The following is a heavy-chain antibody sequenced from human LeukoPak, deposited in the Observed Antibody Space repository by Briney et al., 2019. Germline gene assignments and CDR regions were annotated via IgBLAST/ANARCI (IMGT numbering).Heavy chain of an antibody. Sequence: PGRSLRLSCSASGFSLSSYGMHWVRQAPGKGLEWVAVIWYDGSNKYYADSVKGRFTISRDNSKNTLYLQMNSLRAEDTAVYYCARRLGELDYWGQGTLVIVSS. J-gene: IGHJ4*02. CDR3: ARRLGELDY. V-gene: IGHV3-33*01. CDR2: IWYDGSNK. CDR1: GFSLSSYG. D-gene: IGHD3-16*01.